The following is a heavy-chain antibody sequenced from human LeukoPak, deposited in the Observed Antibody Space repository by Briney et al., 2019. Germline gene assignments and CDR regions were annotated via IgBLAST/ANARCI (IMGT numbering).Heavy chain of an antibody. J-gene: IGHJ4*02. D-gene: IGHD5-18*01. CDR2: ISYDGSTK. CDR1: GFTFTNYG. CDR3: AKAGVAVQLWSDQYYFDY. Sequence: GGSLRLSRAPSGFTFTNYGMHWVRQAPGKGLEWVAVISYDGSTKYYADSVRGRFTISRDNSKNTLYLQMNSLRPEDTAVYYCAKAGVAVQLWSDQYYFDYWGQGTLVTVSS. V-gene: IGHV3-30*18.